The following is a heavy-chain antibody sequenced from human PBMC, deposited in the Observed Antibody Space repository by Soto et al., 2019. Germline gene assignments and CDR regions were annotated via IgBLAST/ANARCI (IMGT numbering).Heavy chain of an antibody. D-gene: IGHD3-22*01. CDR1: GFTFSSYS. J-gene: IGHJ4*02. Sequence: EVQLVESGGGLVKPGGSLRLSCAASGFTFSSYSMNWVRQAPEKGLEWVSSISSSSSYIYYADSVKGRFTISRDNAKNSLYLQMNSLRAEDTAVYYCARESHDSSGYPDFDYWGQGTLVTVSS. CDR3: ARESHDSSGYPDFDY. CDR2: ISSSSSYI. V-gene: IGHV3-21*01.